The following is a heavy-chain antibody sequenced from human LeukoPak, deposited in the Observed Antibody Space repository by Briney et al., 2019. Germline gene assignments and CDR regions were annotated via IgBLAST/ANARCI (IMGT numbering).Heavy chain of an antibody. V-gene: IGHV4-59*01. CDR1: GRSLSSYY. CDR3: ARTLRGYSYGPFDY. J-gene: IGHJ4*02. Sequence: PSETLSLTCTVSGRSLSSYYWSWIRRPPGKGREWIGYISYTGSTNHNPSRKSRVNISLDTSKNQFSLKVSSVTAADTAVYYCARTLRGYSYGPFDYWGQGTLVSVSS. D-gene: IGHD5-18*01. CDR2: ISYTGST.